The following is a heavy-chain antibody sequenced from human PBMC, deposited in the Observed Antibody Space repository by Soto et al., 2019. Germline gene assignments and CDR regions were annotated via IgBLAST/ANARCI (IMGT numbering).Heavy chain of an antibody. J-gene: IGHJ6*02. D-gene: IGHD2-15*01. Sequence: PGGSLRLSCTASGFTFGDYAMSWVRQAPGKGLEWVGFIRSKAYGGTTEYAASVKGRFTISRDDSKSTAYLQMNSLKTEDTAVYYCTGILGYCSGGSCLPFYYYYGMDVWGQGTTVTVS. CDR1: GFTFGDYA. CDR3: TGILGYCSGGSCLPFYYYYGMDV. CDR2: IRSKAYGGTT. V-gene: IGHV3-49*04.